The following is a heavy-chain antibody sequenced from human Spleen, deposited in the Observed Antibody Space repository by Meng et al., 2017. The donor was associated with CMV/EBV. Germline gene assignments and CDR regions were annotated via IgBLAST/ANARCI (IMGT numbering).Heavy chain of an antibody. CDR1: GGTFSRYA. J-gene: IGHJ4*02. Sequence: SCKASGGTFSRYAISWGRKATGQGLEWMGGIIPILGIANYAKKFQGRVTITADKSTSTAYMELSRLRSEDTAVYYCATSVKTPPWGYWGQGTLVTVSS. CDR2: IIPILGIA. CDR3: ATSVKTPPWGY. V-gene: IGHV1-69*10. D-gene: IGHD3-16*01.